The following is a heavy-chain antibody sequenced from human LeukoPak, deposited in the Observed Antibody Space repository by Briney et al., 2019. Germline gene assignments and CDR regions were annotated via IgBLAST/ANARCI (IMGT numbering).Heavy chain of an antibody. D-gene: IGHD3-22*01. Sequence: GGSLRLYCAASGFTFSSYAMHWVRQAPGKGLEYVSAISSNGGSTYYANSVKGRFTISRDNSKNTLYLQMGSLRAEDMAVYYCARGSVVIEGNYYYYGMDVWGQGTTVTVSS. CDR3: ARGSVVIEGNYYYYGMDV. J-gene: IGHJ6*02. V-gene: IGHV3-64*01. CDR2: ISSNGGST. CDR1: GFTFSSYA.